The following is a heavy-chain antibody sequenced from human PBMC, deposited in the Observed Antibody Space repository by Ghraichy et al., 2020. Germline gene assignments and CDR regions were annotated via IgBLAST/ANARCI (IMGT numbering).Heavy chain of an antibody. V-gene: IGHV4-34*01. Sequence: SETLSLTCTVYGGSFSGYYWSWIRQPPGKGLEWIGEINHSGSTNYNPSLKSRVTISVDTSKNQFSLKLSSVTAADTAVYYCARGTVYGSGRYYNNWGQGTLVTVSS. D-gene: IGHD3-10*01. J-gene: IGHJ4*02. CDR3: ARGTVYGSGRYYNN. CDR2: INHSGST. CDR1: GGSFSGYY.